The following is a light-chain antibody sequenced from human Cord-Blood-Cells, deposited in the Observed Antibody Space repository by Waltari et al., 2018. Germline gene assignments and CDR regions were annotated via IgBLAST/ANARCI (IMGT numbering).Light chain of an antibody. Sequence: QSALTQPASVSGSPGQSITISCTGTSSDVGGYNYVSWYQQHPSKAPKLMIYEVSNRPSGVSNRFSGSKSGNTASLTISGLQAEDEADYYCSSYTSSSTGWVFGGGTKLTVL. CDR3: SSYTSSSTGWV. CDR1: SSDVGGYNY. J-gene: IGLJ3*02. CDR2: EVS. V-gene: IGLV2-14*01.